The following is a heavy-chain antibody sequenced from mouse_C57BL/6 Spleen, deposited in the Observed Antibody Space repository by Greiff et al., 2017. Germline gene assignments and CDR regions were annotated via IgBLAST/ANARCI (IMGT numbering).Heavy chain of an antibody. CDR3: ARDARYYGSFAY. V-gene: IGHV7-1*01. CDR2: SRNKANDYTT. Sequence: EVKLMESGGGLVQSGRSLRLSCATSGFTFSDFYMEWVRQAPGKGLEWIAASRNKANDYTTEYSASVKGRFIVSRDTSQSILYLQMNALRAEDTAIYYCARDARYYGSFAYWGQGTLVTVSA. J-gene: IGHJ3*01. CDR1: GFTFSDFY. D-gene: IGHD1-1*01.